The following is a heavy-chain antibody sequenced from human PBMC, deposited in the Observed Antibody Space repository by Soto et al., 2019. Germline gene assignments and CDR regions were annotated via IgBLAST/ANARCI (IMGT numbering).Heavy chain of an antibody. V-gene: IGHV3-7*05. D-gene: IGHD6-6*01. CDR2: MNQAGSEK. CDR3: ARASIAARRSRAGRFDP. Sequence: GGSLRLSCGASGFTFSTYWVTWVRQAPGKGLEWVANMNQAGSEKNYVDSVKGRFTISRDNAQNSLYLQMDSLRAEDTAVYYCARASIAARRSRAGRFDPWGQGTLVTVSS. J-gene: IGHJ5*02. CDR1: GFTFSTYW.